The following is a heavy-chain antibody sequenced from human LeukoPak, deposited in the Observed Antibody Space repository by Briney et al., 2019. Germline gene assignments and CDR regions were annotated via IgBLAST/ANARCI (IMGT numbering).Heavy chain of an antibody. Sequence: GGSLRLSCAASGFTFSNYWMHCVRQAPGKGLIWVSFISPDGSKTNYADSVKGRFTISRDNAKNMLYLQMNSLRAEDTAVYYCVRGSDCWGQGTLVTVSS. CDR1: GFTFSNYW. CDR3: VRGSDC. CDR2: ISPDGSKT. V-gene: IGHV3-74*01. J-gene: IGHJ4*02.